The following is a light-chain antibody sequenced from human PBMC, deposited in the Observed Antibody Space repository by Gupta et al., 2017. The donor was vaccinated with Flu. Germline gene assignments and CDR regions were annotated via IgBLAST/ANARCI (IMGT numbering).Light chain of an antibody. J-gene: IGKJ2*01. Sequence: VGDRVTITCRASQSIRNWLAWYQQKPGKAPNLLIYKASSLESGVPSRFSGSGSGTEFTLTISSLQPDDFATYYCQQYDTYSGTFGKGTKLE. CDR3: QQYDTYSGT. CDR1: QSIRNW. CDR2: KAS. V-gene: IGKV1-5*03.